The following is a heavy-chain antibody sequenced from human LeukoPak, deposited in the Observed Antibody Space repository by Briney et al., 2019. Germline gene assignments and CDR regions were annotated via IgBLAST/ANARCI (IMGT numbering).Heavy chain of an antibody. CDR1: GSTFTKYI. V-gene: IGHV1-46*01. CDR3: MRALTISGIGPPPA. CDR2: IDPNGGRT. D-gene: IGHD3-3*01. J-gene: IGHJ5*02. Sequence: GASVKVSCKASGSTFTKYIIHWVRQAPGQGFEWVGGIDPNGGRTFHAQKFQDRVTLTRDLSPTTVYMELSSPREEDTAVYYCMRALTISGIGPPPAWGQGTLLTVSS.